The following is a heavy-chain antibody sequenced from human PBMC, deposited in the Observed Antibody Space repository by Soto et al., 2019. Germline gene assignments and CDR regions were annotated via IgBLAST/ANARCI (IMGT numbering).Heavy chain of an antibody. CDR1: GFSLTGSGVG. CDR3: ARFLWSDTSLYYFDY. J-gene: IGHJ4*02. CDR2: IYWDDDK. V-gene: IGHV2-5*02. Sequence: QITLKESGPTLVKPTQTLTLTCTFSGFSLTGSGVGVGWIRQPPGKALEWLALIYWDDDKRYSPSLKSRLTITKDPSKNQVALTVTNMDPVDTATYYCARFLWSDTSLYYFDYCGQGTLVTVSS. D-gene: IGHD3-3*01.